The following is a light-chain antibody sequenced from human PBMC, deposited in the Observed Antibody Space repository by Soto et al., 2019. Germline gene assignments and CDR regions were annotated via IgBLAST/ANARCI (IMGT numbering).Light chain of an antibody. CDR2: RAS. Sequence: DVQMTQSPSTLSASVGDRVTITCRASQSGNTWMAWFQQKPGKAPKVLIYRASNLETGVPSRFSGSGSGTEFILTISSLQPDDFATYYCQQYSGDPWTFGQGTKVEIK. J-gene: IGKJ1*01. CDR1: QSGNTW. CDR3: QQYSGDPWT. V-gene: IGKV1-5*03.